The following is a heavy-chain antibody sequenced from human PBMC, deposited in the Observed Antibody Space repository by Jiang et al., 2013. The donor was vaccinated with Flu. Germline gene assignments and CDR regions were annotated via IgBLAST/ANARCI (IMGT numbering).Heavy chain of an antibody. CDR2: IDWDDDK. Sequence: KPTQTLTLTCTFSGFSLSTSGMCVSWIRQPPGKALEWLALIDWDDDKYYSTSLKTRLTISKDTSKNQVVLTMTNMDPVDTATYYCARMSLGYCSASGSMEGDYWGQGTLVTVSS. V-gene: IGHV2-70*01. CDR3: ARMSLGYCSASGSMEGDY. D-gene: IGHD2-15*01. J-gene: IGHJ4*02. CDR1: GFSLSTSGMC.